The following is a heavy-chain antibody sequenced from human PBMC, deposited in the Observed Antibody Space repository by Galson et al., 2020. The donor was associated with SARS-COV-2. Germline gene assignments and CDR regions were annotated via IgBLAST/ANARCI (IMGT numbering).Heavy chain of an antibody. CDR2: IGTAGDT. Sequence: GESLKISCAASGFTFRSYDMHWVRPATGKGLEWVSAIGTAGDTYYPDSVKGRFTISRENAKNSLYLQMNSLRAGDTAVYYCARGRPPLDYYYYMDVWGKGTTVTVSS. CDR1: GFTFRSYD. CDR3: ARGRPPLDYYYYMDV. J-gene: IGHJ6*03. V-gene: IGHV3-13*01.